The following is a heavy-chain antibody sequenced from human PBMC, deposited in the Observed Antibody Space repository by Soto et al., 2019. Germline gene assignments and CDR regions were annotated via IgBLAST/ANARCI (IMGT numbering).Heavy chain of an antibody. D-gene: IGHD3-3*01. V-gene: IGHV4-59*01. CDR2: IYYSGST. Sequence: SETLSLTCTVSGGSISSYYWSWIRQPPGKGLEWIGYIYYSGSTNYNPSPKSRVTISVDTSKNQFSLKLSSVTAADTAVYYCARSPLYDFWSGPQRGYYYYYYMDGWGKGTTVTVSS. CDR3: ARSPLYDFWSGPQRGYYYYYYMDG. CDR1: GGSISSYY. J-gene: IGHJ6*03.